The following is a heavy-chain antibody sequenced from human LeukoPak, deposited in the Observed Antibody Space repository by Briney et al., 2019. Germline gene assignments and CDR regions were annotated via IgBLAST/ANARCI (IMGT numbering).Heavy chain of an antibody. CDR1: GFTFGDYA. J-gene: IGHJ4*02. V-gene: IGHV3-49*04. CDR3: TRVDNIAARQGY. Sequence: GGSLRLSCTASGFTFGDYATSWVRQAPGKGLEWVGFIRSKAYGGTTEYAASVKGRFTISRDDSKSIAYLQMNSLKTEDTAVYYCTRVDNIAARQGYWGQGTLVTVSS. D-gene: IGHD6-6*01. CDR2: IRSKAYGGTT.